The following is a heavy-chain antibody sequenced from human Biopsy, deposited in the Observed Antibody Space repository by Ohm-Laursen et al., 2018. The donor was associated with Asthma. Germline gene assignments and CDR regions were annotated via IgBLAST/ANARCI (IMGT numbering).Heavy chain of an antibody. CDR2: VSSDGHNK. Sequence: SLRLSCAASGFTFSNYGMHWVRQGPGKGLEWVALVSSDGHNKYYEDSVKGRFTISRDNSRNRLYLQINRLTVEDSAVYFCARQSGQDYGDSSGFDIWGQGAKVAVSS. V-gene: IGHV3-30*03. J-gene: IGHJ3*02. CDR1: GFTFSNYG. D-gene: IGHD3-22*01. CDR3: ARQSGQDYGDSSGFDI.